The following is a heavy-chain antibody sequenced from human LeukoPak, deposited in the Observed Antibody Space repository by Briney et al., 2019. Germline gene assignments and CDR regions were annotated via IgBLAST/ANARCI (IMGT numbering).Heavy chain of an antibody. CDR1: GFTFSSNG. CDR2: IWYDGSNK. V-gene: IGHV3-33*01. J-gene: IGHJ4*02. CDR3: ARDVSSSGIDY. D-gene: IGHD6-19*01. Sequence: PGGSLRLSCAASGFTFSSNGMHWVRQAPGKGLEWVAVIWYDGSNKYYADSVKGRFTISRDNSKNTLYLQMNSLRAEDTAVYYCARDVSSSGIDYWGQGTLVTVSS.